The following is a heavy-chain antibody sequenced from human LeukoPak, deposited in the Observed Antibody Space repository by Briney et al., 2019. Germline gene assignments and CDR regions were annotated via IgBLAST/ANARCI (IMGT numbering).Heavy chain of an antibody. J-gene: IGHJ5*02. CDR1: GFTFSSYA. CDR3: ARDPHWFDP. V-gene: IGHV3-30*04. CDR2: ISYDGSNK. Sequence: GRSLRLSCAASGFTFSSYAMHWVRQAPGKGLEWVAVISYDGSNKYYADSVKGRFTISRDNSKNTLYLQMNSLRAEDTAVYYCARDPHWFDPWGQGTLVTVPS.